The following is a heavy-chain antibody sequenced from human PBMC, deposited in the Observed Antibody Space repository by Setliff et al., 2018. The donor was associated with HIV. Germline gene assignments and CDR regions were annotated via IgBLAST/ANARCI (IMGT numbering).Heavy chain of an antibody. J-gene: IGHJ4*02. V-gene: IGHV1-18*04. Sequence: ASVKVSCKASGYIFLNYDITWVRQAPGQGLEWMGWISPDNGNTNYAQKIEGRVILTTDKSTNTVEMELRSLRSDDTAVYYCVRDRELRTTRSLDFWGPGTPVTVS. D-gene: IGHD1-1*01. CDR1: GYIFLNYD. CDR3: VRDRELRTTRSLDF. CDR2: ISPDNGNT.